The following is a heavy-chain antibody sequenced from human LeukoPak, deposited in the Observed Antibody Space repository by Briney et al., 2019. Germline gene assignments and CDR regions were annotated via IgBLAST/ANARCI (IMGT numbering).Heavy chain of an antibody. CDR1: GFTFSDYY. Sequence: GGSLRLSCAASGFTFSDYYMSWIRQAPGKGLEWVSYIRSGGSNIYYADSVKGRFTISRDNAKNSLYLQLNSLRAEDTAVYYCARDLDWELPKPSYYYYYGMDVWGQGTTVTVSS. V-gene: IGHV3-11*01. J-gene: IGHJ6*02. CDR2: IRSGGSNI. D-gene: IGHD1-26*01. CDR3: ARDLDWELPKPSYYYYYGMDV.